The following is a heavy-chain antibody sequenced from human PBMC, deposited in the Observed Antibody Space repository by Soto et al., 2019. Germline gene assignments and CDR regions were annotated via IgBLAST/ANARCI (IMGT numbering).Heavy chain of an antibody. CDR2: INHSGST. CDR1: GGSFSGYY. J-gene: IGHJ6*02. V-gene: IGHV4-34*01. D-gene: IGHD3-10*01. Sequence: SETLSLTCAVYGGSFSGYYWSWIRQPPGKGLEWIGEINHSGSTNYNPSLKSRVTISVDTSKNQFSLKLSSVTAADTAVYYCARVSGIYYYGMDVWGQGTSVTVSS. CDR3: ARVSGIYYYGMDV.